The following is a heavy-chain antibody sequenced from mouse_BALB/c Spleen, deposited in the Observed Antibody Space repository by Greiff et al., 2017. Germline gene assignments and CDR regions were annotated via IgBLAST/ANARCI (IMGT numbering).Heavy chain of an antibody. V-gene: IGHV14-3*02. J-gene: IGHJ3*01. CDR1: GFNIKDTY. CDR3: ASDYYGSSYGAWFAY. D-gene: IGHD1-1*01. CDR2: IDPANGNT. Sequence: VQLKQSGAELVKPGASVKLSCTASGFNIKDTYMHWVKQRPEQGLEWIGRIDPANGNTKYDPKFQGKATITADTSSNTAYLQLSSLTSEDTAVYYCASDYYGSSYGAWFAYWGQGTLFTVSA.